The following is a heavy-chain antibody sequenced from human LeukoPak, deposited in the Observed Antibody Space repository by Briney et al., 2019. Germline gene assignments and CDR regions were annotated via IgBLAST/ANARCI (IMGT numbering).Heavy chain of an antibody. D-gene: IGHD4-23*01. Sequence: PSETLSLTCTVSGGSISSSSYYWGWIRQPPGKGLEGIGYIYYSGSTNYNPSLKSRVTISVDTSKNQFSLKLSSVTAADTAVYYCAREETTVVAGSKLDAFDIWGQGTMVTVSS. CDR2: IYYSGST. J-gene: IGHJ3*02. CDR3: AREETTVVAGSKLDAFDI. V-gene: IGHV4-61*05. CDR1: GGSISSSSYY.